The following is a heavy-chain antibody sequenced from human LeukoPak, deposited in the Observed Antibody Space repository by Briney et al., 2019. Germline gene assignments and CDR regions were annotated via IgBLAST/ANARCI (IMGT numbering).Heavy chain of an antibody. CDR1: GYTFTGYY. V-gene: IGHV1-2*02. CDR3: ARSGSGYYYPPYDY. J-gene: IGHJ4*02. D-gene: IGHD3-22*01. CDR2: INPNSGGT. Sequence: ASVKVSCKASGYTFTGYYMHWVRQAPGQGLEWMGWINPNSGGTNYAQKFQGRVTTTRDTSISTAYMELSRLRSDDTAVYYCARSGSGYYYPPYDYWGQGTLVTVSS.